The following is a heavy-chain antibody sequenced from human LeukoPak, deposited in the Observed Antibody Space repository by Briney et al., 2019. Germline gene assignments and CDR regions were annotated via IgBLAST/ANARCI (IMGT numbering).Heavy chain of an antibody. Sequence: GGSLRLSCAASGFTFSSYAMSWVRQAPGKGLEWVSAISGSGGSTYYADSVKGRFTISRDNSKNTLYLQMNSLRAEDTAVYHCAKGRYYYDSSDAFEIWGQGTMVTVSS. CDR2: ISGSGGST. V-gene: IGHV3-23*01. CDR3: AKGRYYYDSSDAFEI. CDR1: GFTFSSYA. D-gene: IGHD3-22*01. J-gene: IGHJ3*02.